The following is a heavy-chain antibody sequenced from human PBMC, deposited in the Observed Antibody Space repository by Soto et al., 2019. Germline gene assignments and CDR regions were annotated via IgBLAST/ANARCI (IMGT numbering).Heavy chain of an antibody. D-gene: IGHD2-21*02. V-gene: IGHV6-1*01. CDR2: TYYRSKWYN. J-gene: IGHJ4*02. CDR3: ARDLRDCGGDCYTTIDY. CDR1: GDSVSSNSAA. Sequence: SQTLSLTCAISGDSVSSNSAAWNWIRQSPSRGLEWLGRTYYRSKWYNDYAVSVKSRITINPDTSKNQFSLQLNSVTPEDTAVYYCARDLRDCGGDCYTTIDYWGQGTLVTVSS.